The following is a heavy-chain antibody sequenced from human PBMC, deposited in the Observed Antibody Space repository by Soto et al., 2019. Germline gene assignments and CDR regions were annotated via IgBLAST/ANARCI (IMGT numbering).Heavy chain of an antibody. CDR3: AKRRGAGGHFDS. CDR1: GFPFSTYA. D-gene: IGHD2-15*01. Sequence: GGSLRLSCEASGFPFSTYAMSWVRQAPGKGLEWVSAISGSGGGRHYVESVRGRFTISRDTSKNTLYLQMNSLTAEDTAVYFCAKRRGAGGHFDSWGQGALVTVSS. CDR2: ISGSGGGR. V-gene: IGHV3-23*01. J-gene: IGHJ4*02.